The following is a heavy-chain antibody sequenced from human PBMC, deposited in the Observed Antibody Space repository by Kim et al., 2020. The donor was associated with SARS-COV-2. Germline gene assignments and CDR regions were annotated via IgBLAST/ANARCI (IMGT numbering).Heavy chain of an antibody. Sequence: GGSLRLSCAASGFTVSSNYMSWVRQAPGKGLEWVSVIYSGGSTYYADSVKGRFTISRDNSNNTLYLQMNSLRAEDTAVYYCARDSSYSSSTSSYYFDYWGQGTLVTVSS. D-gene: IGHD6-6*01. CDR2: IYSGGST. J-gene: IGHJ4*02. CDR3: ARDSSYSSSTSSYYFDY. V-gene: IGHV3-53*01. CDR1: GFTVSSNY.